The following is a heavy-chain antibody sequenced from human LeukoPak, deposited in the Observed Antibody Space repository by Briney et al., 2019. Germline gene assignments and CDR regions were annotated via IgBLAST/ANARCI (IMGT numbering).Heavy chain of an antibody. V-gene: IGHV1-2*06. J-gene: IGHJ4*02. CDR2: INPNSGGT. Sequence: ASVKVSCKASGYTFTGYYMHWVRQAPGQGLEWMGRINPNSGGTNYAQKFQGRVTMTRDTSISTAYMELSRLRSDDTAVYYCARTPLKDYYDSSGPTYYFDYWGQGTLVTVSS. D-gene: IGHD3-22*01. CDR1: GYTFTGYY. CDR3: ARTPLKDYYDSSGPTYYFDY.